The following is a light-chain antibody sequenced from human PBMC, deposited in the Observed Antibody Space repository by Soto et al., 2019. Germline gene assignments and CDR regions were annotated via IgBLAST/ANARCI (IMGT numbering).Light chain of an antibody. V-gene: IGKV1-6*01. Sequence: SQMTPAPSSLSAIAGDSVTIACLAIQDIGNDLGWYQQKPGKVPKLLIYAASTLQSGVPSRFSGSGSGRDFTLTISSLQPEDFATYYCLLDYAYFWAFGQGTKVDI. CDR2: AAS. CDR3: LLDYAYFWA. CDR1: QDIGND. J-gene: IGKJ1*01.